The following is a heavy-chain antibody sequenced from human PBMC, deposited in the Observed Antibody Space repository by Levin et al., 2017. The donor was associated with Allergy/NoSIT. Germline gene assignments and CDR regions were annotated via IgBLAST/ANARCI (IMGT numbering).Heavy chain of an antibody. D-gene: IGHD6-13*01. CDR2: ISYDGSNK. Sequence: LSLTCAASGFTFSSYGMHWVRQAPGKGLEWVAVISYDGSNKYYADSVKGRFTISRDNSKNTLYLQMNSLRAEDTAVYYCAKEAGYSSSGPAWEYWGQGTLVTVSS. J-gene: IGHJ4*02. CDR1: GFTFSSYG. CDR3: AKEAGYSSSGPAWEY. V-gene: IGHV3-30*18.